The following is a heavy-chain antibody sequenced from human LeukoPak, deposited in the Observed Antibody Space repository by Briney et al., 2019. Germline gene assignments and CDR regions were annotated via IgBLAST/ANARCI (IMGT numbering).Heavy chain of an antibody. CDR2: ISGSGGST. Sequence: GGSLRLSCAASGFTFSSYWMHWVRQAPGKGLEWVSAISGSGGSTYYADSVKGRFTISRDNSKNTLYLQMNSLRAEDTAVYYCAKDLYYDSSGTPTFGYWGQGTLVTVSS. D-gene: IGHD3-22*01. J-gene: IGHJ4*02. CDR1: GFTFSSYW. V-gene: IGHV3-23*01. CDR3: AKDLYYDSSGTPTFGY.